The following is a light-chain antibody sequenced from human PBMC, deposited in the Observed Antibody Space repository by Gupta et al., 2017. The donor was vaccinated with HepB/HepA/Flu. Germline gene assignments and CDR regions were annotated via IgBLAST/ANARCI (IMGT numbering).Light chain of an antibody. V-gene: IGLV1-40*01. Sequence: SVLTQPPAVSGAPGQRVTISCPGSTSNIGTGSDVHWYPQLPGTAPKLLIYGKSNRPEGVPGRFSGSKSGTAASLTITGLAEEEEADYYCQPYDSSKSVVFGGGTKLTVL. CDR2: GKS. J-gene: IGLJ2*01. CDR3: QPYDSSKSVV. CDR1: TSNIGTGSD.